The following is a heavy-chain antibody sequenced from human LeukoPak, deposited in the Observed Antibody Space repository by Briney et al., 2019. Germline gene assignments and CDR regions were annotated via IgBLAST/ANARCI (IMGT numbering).Heavy chain of an antibody. Sequence: PETLSLTCTVSGGSITSYYWGWFRQPPGKGLEWIGYIYYSGSTNYNPSLKSRVTISVDTSKNQFSLKLSSVTAADTAVYYCARGRYDTSGYPDDYWGQGTLVTVSS. J-gene: IGHJ4*02. CDR1: GGSITSYY. D-gene: IGHD3-22*01. V-gene: IGHV4-59*08. CDR2: IYYSGST. CDR3: ARGRYDTSGYPDDY.